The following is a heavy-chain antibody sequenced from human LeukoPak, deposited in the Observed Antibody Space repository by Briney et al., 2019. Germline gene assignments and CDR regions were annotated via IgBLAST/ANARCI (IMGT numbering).Heavy chain of an antibody. J-gene: IGHJ3*01. CDR2: ISAGGGST. CDR1: GFTFSSYA. Sequence: GGSLRLSCAASGFTFSSYAVNWVRQVPGKSLEWVSAISAGGGSTYYADSVKGRFTISRDNSNNTLFLQMNSLRAEDTAVYYCARMGVSYYYDSSTYYPVAFDVWGQGTMVTVSS. CDR3: ARMGVSYYYDSSTYYPVAFDV. D-gene: IGHD3-22*01. V-gene: IGHV3-23*01.